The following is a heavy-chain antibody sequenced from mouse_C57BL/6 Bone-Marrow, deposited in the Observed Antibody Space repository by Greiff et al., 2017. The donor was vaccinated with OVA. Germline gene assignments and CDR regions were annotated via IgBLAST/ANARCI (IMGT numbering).Heavy chain of an antibody. CDR3: ARSCDGYYFFAD. CDR2: IHPNSGST. CDR1: GYTFTSYW. D-gene: IGHD2-3*01. Sequence: QVQLKQPGAELVKPGASVKLSCKASGYTFTSYWMHWVKQRPGQGLEWIGMIHPNSGSTNYNEKFKSKATLTVDKSSSTAYMQLSSRTSEASAVDYCARSCDGYYFFADWGKGTLVTVSA. V-gene: IGHV1-64*01. J-gene: IGHJ3*01.